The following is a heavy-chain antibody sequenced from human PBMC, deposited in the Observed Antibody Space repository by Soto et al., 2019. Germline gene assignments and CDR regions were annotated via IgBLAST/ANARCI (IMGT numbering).Heavy chain of an antibody. Sequence: EVQLLESGGGLVQPGGSLRLSCAASGFTFSTSGMSWVRQAPGKGLEWVSSISGSGDYTNYADSVKGRFTISRDNSKNTLYLQINSLTAEDAAVYDCANHGGFDIWGQWTMVAVSS. CDR2: ISGSGDYT. V-gene: IGHV3-23*01. CDR3: ANHGGFDI. CDR1: GFTFSTSG. J-gene: IGHJ3*02. D-gene: IGHD4-17*01.